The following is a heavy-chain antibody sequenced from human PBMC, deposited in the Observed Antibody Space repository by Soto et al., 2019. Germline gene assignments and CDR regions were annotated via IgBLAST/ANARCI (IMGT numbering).Heavy chain of an antibody. Sequence: QVQLVESGGGVVQPGRSLRLSCAASGFTFSSYGMHWVRQAPGKGLELVAVIWYDGSNKYYADSVKGRFTISRDNSKNTLYLQMNSLRAEDTAVYYCARDTYGSGSNFDYWGQGTLVTVSS. D-gene: IGHD3-10*01. J-gene: IGHJ4*02. CDR2: IWYDGSNK. V-gene: IGHV3-33*01. CDR1: GFTFSSYG. CDR3: ARDTYGSGSNFDY.